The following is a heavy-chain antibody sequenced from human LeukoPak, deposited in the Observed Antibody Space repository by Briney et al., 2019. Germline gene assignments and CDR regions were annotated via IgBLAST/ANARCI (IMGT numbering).Heavy chain of an antibody. CDR2: TWYDGRNK. Sequence: PGTSLRLSCAASGITFNAIHWVRQAPGKGLEWVALTWYDGRNKYYADSVKGRFTISIDNSKNMVYLHINSLRADDTAVYYCARELLGSGGCPDYWGQGTLVTVSS. J-gene: IGHJ4*02. V-gene: IGHV3-33*01. CDR1: GITFNA. D-gene: IGHD3-10*01. CDR3: ARELLGSGGCPDY.